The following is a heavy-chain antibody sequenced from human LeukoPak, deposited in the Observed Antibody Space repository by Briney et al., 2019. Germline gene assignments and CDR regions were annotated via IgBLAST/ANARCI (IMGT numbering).Heavy chain of an antibody. J-gene: IGHJ4*02. CDR1: GGSTSSYY. V-gene: IGHV4-4*07. Sequence: SETLSLTCTVSGGSTSSYYWSWIRQPAGKGLEWIGRIYTSGSTNYNPSLKSRVTMSVDTSKNQFSLKLSSVTAADTAVYYCARQYCSGGSCSFDYWGQGTLVTVSS. CDR3: ARQYCSGGSCSFDY. D-gene: IGHD2-15*01. CDR2: IYTSGST.